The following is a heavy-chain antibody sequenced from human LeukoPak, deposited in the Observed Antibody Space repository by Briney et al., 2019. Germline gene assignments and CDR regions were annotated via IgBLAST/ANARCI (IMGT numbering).Heavy chain of an antibody. CDR1: GFTFSSYG. Sequence: GGSLRLSCAASGFTFSSYGMHWVRQAPGKGLEWVSAISGSGGSTYYADSVKGRFTISRDNSKNTLYLQMNSLRAEDTAVYYCAKRGLLWFGELPYFDYWGQGTLVTVSS. CDR3: AKRGLLWFGELPYFDY. J-gene: IGHJ4*02. V-gene: IGHV3-23*01. CDR2: ISGSGGST. D-gene: IGHD3-10*01.